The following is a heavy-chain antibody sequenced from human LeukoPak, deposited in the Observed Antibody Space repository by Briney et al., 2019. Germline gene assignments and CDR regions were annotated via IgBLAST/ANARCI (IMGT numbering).Heavy chain of an antibody. D-gene: IGHD3-10*01. Sequence: GGSLRLSCAASGFTFSSYGMHWVRQAPGKGLEWVAFIRYDGSNKYYADSVKGRFTISRDNSKNTLYLQMSSLRAEDTAVYYCATGGAPGFYFDYWGQGTLVTVSS. V-gene: IGHV3-30*02. J-gene: IGHJ4*02. CDR3: ATGGAPGFYFDY. CDR2: IRYDGSNK. CDR1: GFTFSSYG.